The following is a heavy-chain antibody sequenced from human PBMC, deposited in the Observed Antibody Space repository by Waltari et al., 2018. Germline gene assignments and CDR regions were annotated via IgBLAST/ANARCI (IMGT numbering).Heavy chain of an antibody. CDR2: ISYNERNI. J-gene: IGHJ6*02. CDR1: EFTFRSSA. D-gene: IGHD3-22*01. V-gene: IGHV3-30*04. Sequence: QVQLVESGGGVVQPGRSLRLCCAAAEFTFRSSAMHWVLQAPGKGLEWGAVISYNERNIYYVDTVKGRFTISRDNSKKMLYLQMNSLRVEDTAVYYCARDYCDRTNCHGMDVWGQGTTVTVSS. CDR3: ARDYCDRTNCHGMDV.